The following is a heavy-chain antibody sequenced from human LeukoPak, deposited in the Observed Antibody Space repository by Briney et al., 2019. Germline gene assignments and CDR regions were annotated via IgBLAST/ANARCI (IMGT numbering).Heavy chain of an antibody. CDR3: ASIRRGYSYGLFDY. D-gene: IGHD5-18*01. V-gene: IGHV4-61*03. J-gene: IGHJ4*02. CDR2: IYYSGST. CDR1: GNSVSGDIYY. Sequence: SETLSLTCTVSGNSVSGDIYYWTWIRQPPGKGLEWIGFIYYSGSTRYNDSLKSRVTMSLDPSKRHFSLRLSSVTAADTAVYYCASIRRGYSYGLFDYWGQGTLVTVSS.